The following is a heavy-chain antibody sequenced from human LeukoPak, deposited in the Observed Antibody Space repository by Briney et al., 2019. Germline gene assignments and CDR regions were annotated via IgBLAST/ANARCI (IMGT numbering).Heavy chain of an antibody. D-gene: IGHD6-13*01. Sequence: SETLSLTCTVSGGSISSSSYYWGWIRQPPGKGLEWIGSIYYSGSTYYNPSLKSRVTISVDTSKNQFSLKLSSVTAADTAVYYCARIVHSSSWYGGFDHWGQGTLVTVSS. J-gene: IGHJ4*02. CDR1: GGSISSSSYY. V-gene: IGHV4-39*01. CDR3: ARIVHSSSWYGGFDH. CDR2: IYYSGST.